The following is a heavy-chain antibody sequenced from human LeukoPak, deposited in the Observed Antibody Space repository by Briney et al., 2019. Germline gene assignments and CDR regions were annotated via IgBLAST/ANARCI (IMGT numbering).Heavy chain of an antibody. CDR1: GFTFSSYS. Sequence: SGGSLRLSCAASGFTFSSYSMNWVRQAPGKGLEWVSSISSSSSYIYYADSVKGRFTISRDNAKNSLYLQMNSLRAEDTAVYYCARGQYSSGWLYFDYWGQGTLVTVSS. CDR3: ARGQYSSGWLYFDY. J-gene: IGHJ4*02. D-gene: IGHD6-19*01. V-gene: IGHV3-21*01. CDR2: ISSSSSYI.